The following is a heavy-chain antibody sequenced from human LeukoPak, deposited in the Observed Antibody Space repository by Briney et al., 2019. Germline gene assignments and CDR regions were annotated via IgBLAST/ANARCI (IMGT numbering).Heavy chain of an antibody. Sequence: GGSLRLSCAASGFTVSSNYMSWVRQAPGKGLEWVSVIYSGGSTYYADSVKGRFTISRDNSKNTLYLQMNSLRAEDTAVYYCASQSVGYYGSVSSASDYWGQGTLVTVSS. J-gene: IGHJ4*02. V-gene: IGHV3-53*01. D-gene: IGHD3-10*01. CDR2: IYSGGST. CDR1: GFTVSSNY. CDR3: ASQSVGYYGSVSSASDY.